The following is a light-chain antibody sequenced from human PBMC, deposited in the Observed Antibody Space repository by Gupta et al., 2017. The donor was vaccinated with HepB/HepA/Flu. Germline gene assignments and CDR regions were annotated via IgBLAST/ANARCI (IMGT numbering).Light chain of an antibody. CDR2: GAS. CDR3: QQYGSSPPFT. V-gene: IGKV3-20*01. CDR1: QRVSRSY. Sequence: EIVLTQSPGTLSLSPGERATSSCRASQRVSRSYLAWYQQKPGQAPKLLIYGASSRATGIPDRFSGSGFGTDFTLTISRREPEDFAVYYCQQYGSSPPFTFGPGTKVDIK. J-gene: IGKJ3*01.